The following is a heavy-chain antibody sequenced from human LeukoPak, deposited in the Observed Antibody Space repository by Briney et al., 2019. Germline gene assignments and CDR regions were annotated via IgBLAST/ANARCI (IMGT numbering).Heavy chain of an antibody. V-gene: IGHV4-4*07. CDR1: GGSLSSYY. CDR3: ARDHGWPFHFDC. J-gene: IGHJ4*02. Sequence: PSETLSLTCTVSGGSLSSYYWSWVRHPAGKGLEWIGRIYTSGDTTYNPSLKSRVTMSVDTSKNQFSLKLTSVTAADTAVYYCARDHGWPFHFDCWGQGALVSVSS. CDR2: IYTSGDT. D-gene: IGHD6-19*01.